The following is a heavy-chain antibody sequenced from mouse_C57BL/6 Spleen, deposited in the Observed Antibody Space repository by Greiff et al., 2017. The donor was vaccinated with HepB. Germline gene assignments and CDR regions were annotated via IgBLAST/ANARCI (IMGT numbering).Heavy chain of an antibody. CDR2: IRNKANGYTT. Sequence: VQLKESGGGLVQPGGSLSLSCAASGFTFTDYYMSWVRQPPGKALEWLGFIRNKANGYTTEYIVSVKGRFTISRDNSQSILYLQMNALRAEDSATEYCARWGYGSSYVAYWGQGTLVTVSA. CDR1: GFTFTDYY. V-gene: IGHV7-3*01. CDR3: ARWGYGSSYVAY. J-gene: IGHJ3*01. D-gene: IGHD1-1*01.